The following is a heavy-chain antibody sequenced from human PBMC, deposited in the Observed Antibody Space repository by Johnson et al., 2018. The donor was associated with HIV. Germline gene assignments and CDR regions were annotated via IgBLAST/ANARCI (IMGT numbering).Heavy chain of an antibody. D-gene: IGHD6-6*01. Sequence: QVQLVESGGGVVQPGRSLRLSCAASGFTFSSNPMHWVRQAPGKGLEWVAVMSYDGINKYYADSVKGRFTISRDNSKNTLYLQMNSLRPEDTAVYYCARDTSIAAARAFDIWGQGTMVTVSS. CDR3: ARDTSIAAARAFDI. CDR1: GFTFSSNP. V-gene: IGHV3-30-3*01. J-gene: IGHJ3*02. CDR2: MSYDGINK.